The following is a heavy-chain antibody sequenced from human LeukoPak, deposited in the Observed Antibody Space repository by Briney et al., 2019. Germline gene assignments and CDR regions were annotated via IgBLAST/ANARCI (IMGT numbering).Heavy chain of an antibody. CDR2: IRAYNGNT. CDR1: GYTFTSYG. V-gene: IGHV1-18*01. CDR3: ARVLVTLDAFDI. J-gene: IGHJ3*02. D-gene: IGHD2-21*02. Sequence: ASVKVSCKASGYTFTSYGISWVRQAPGQGLEWMGWIRAYNGNTNYAQKLQGRVTMTTDTSTSTAYMELRSLRSDDTAVYYCARVLVTLDAFDIWGQGTMVTVSS.